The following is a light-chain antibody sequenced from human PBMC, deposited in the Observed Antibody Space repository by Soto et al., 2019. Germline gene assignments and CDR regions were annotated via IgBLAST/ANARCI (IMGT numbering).Light chain of an antibody. J-gene: IGKJ4*01. CDR2: ATS. CDR1: QGIAPD. V-gene: IGKV1-27*01. CDR3: QTYNSAPLT. Sequence: DVQMTPSPSSLSAFVGDRVTITCRASQGIAPDLAWFQQKPGKVPKLLIYATSTLQSGVPSRFSGSGSGTDFTLIINSLQPEDVGTYDCQTYNSAPLTFGGGPKVEIK.